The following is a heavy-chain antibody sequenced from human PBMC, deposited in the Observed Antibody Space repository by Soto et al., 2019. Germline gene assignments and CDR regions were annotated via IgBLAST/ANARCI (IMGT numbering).Heavy chain of an antibody. V-gene: IGHV3-64D*06. CDR1: GFTFNQDS. J-gene: IGHJ6*02. Sequence: AGSLRLSCSASGFTFNQDSMQWVRQSPGKRLQFVSTISSNGGGTDYTDSVKGRFTISRDNSKKTLYLQMSRLRPGDTAVYYCVKDLFGMDVWGQGTTVTVSS. CDR2: ISSNGGGT. CDR3: VKDLFGMDV.